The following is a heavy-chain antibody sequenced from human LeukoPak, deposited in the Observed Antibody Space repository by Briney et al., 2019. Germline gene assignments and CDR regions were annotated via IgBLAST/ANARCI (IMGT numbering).Heavy chain of an antibody. CDR1: GFTFSSYS. V-gene: IGHV3-21*01. CDR3: ARVLWFGESQRPLYYYYYGMDV. D-gene: IGHD3-10*01. J-gene: IGHJ6*02. CDR2: ISSSSTYI. Sequence: PGGSLRLSCAASGFTFSSYSMNWVRQAPGKGLEWVSSISSSSTYIYYADSVKGRFTISRDNAKNSLDLQMNSQRAEDTAVYYCARVLWFGESQRPLYYYYYGMDVWGQGTTVTVSS.